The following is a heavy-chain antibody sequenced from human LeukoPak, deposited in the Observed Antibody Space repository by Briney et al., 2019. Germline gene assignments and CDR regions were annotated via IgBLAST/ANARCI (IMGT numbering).Heavy chain of an antibody. J-gene: IGHJ6*02. Sequence: ASVRVSCKASGYTFTGYYMHWVRQAPGQGLEWMGWINPNSGGTNYAQKFQGRVTMTRDTSISTAYMELSRLRSDDTAVYYCARAPRGAFGMDVWGQGTTVTVSS. D-gene: IGHD3-10*01. CDR3: ARAPRGAFGMDV. V-gene: IGHV1-2*02. CDR1: GYTFTGYY. CDR2: INPNSGGT.